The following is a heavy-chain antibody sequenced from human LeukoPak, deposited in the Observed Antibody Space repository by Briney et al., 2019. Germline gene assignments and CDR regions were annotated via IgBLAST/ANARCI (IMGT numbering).Heavy chain of an antibody. V-gene: IGHV3-23*01. CDR3: ARGGRSVVPATPLDY. Sequence: PGGSLRLSCEASGFTFRNYAMNWVRQSPGKGLEYVSGISDSGQSPYYAASVRGRFTISRDNSNNTLYLQMNSLRPEDTALYYCARGGRSVVPATPLDYWGQGTLVAVSS. CDR2: ISDSGQSP. CDR1: GFTFRNYA. J-gene: IGHJ4*02. D-gene: IGHD2-15*01.